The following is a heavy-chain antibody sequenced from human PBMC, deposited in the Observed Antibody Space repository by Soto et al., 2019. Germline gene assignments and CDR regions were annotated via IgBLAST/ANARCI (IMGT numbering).Heavy chain of an antibody. Sequence: QLQLQESGSGLVKPSQTLSLTCAVSGGSISSGGYSWSWIRQPPGKGLEWIGYIYHSGSTYYNPSLKSRVTISVDRSKNQFSLKLSSVTAADTAVYYCARPLLGSGYNWFDPWGQGTLVTVSS. CDR3: ARPLLGSGYNWFDP. V-gene: IGHV4-30-2*01. J-gene: IGHJ5*02. CDR1: GGSISSGGYS. D-gene: IGHD2-8*02. CDR2: IYHSGST.